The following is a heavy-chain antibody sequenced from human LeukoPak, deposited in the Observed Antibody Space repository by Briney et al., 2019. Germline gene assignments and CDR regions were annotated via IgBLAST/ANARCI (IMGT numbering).Heavy chain of an antibody. CDR3: ARTGYSSGWLTFDY. CDR2: ISAYNGNT. V-gene: IGHV1-18*01. CDR1: GYTFTSYG. D-gene: IGHD6-19*01. J-gene: IGHJ4*02. Sequence: ASVKVSCKASGYTFTSYGISWVRQAPGQGLEWMGWISAYNGNTNYAQKLQGRVTMTTDTSASTAYMELSSLRSEDTAVYYCARTGYSSGWLTFDYWGQGTLVTVSS.